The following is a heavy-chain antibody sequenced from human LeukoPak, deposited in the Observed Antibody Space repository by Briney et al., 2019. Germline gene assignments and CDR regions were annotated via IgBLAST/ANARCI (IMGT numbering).Heavy chain of an antibody. D-gene: IGHD6-6*01. CDR2: ISYDGSNK. J-gene: IGHJ4*02. CDR3: AKGSAAARPYYFDY. CDR1: GFTFSSYA. V-gene: IGHV3-30-3*01. Sequence: GGSLRLSCSASGFTFSSYAMHWVRRAPGKGLEWVAVISYDGSNKYYADSVKGRFTISRDNSKNTLYLQMNSLRAEDTAIYYCAKGSAAARPYYFDYWGQGTLVTVSS.